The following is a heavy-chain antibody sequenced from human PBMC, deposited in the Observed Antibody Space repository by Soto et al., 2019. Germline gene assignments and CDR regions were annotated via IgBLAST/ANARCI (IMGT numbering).Heavy chain of an antibody. D-gene: IGHD3-10*01. CDR1: GGSISSSSYY. J-gene: IGHJ4*02. CDR2: IYHSGST. CDR3: ATLWGQD. V-gene: IGHV4-39*01. Sequence: QLQLQESGPGLVKPSETLSLTCTVSGGSISSSSYYWGWIRQPPGKGLEWIGRIYHSGSTYYNPSLKSRVTISVDTSKNQFSLKLSSVTVADTAVYYCATLWGQDWGQGTLVTVSP.